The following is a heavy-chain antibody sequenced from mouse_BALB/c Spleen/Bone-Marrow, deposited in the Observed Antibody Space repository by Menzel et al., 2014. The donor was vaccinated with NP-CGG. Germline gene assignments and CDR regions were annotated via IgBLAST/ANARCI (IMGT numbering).Heavy chain of an antibody. V-gene: IGHV1-69*02. CDR3: TRDDGGFAY. D-gene: IGHD1-1*02. Sequence: VQLQQSGTDLVRPGASGKLSCKASGYTFTSYWINWVKQRPGQGLEWIGYIYPSDSYTNYNQKFKDKATLTVDKSSSTAFMHLSSPTSDVSAVYYCTRDDGGFAYWGQGTLVTVSA. J-gene: IGHJ3*01. CDR1: GYTFTSYW. CDR2: IYPSDSYT.